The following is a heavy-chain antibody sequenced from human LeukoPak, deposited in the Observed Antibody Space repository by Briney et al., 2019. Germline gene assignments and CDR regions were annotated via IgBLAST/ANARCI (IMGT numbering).Heavy chain of an antibody. V-gene: IGHV1-8*01. CDR2: MNPNSGNT. CDR1: GYTFTSYD. D-gene: IGHD6-13*01. J-gene: IGHJ4*02. Sequence: ASVKVSCKASGYTFTSYDINWVRQATGQGLEWMGWMNPNSGNTGYAQKFQGRVTMTRNTSISTAYMELSSLRSEDTAVYYCARYIQYSSSWHFDYWGQGTLVTVSS. CDR3: ARYIQYSSSWHFDY.